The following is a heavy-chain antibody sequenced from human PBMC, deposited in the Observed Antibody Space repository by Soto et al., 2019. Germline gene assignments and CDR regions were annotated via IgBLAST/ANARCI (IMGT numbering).Heavy chain of an antibody. V-gene: IGHV1-69*13. CDR2: IIPIFGTA. J-gene: IGHJ3*02. CDR3: ARGSVKYSSQPTTAFDI. Sequence: GASVKVSCKASGYTFSTYDISWVRQAPGQGLEWMGGIIPIFGTANYAQKFQGRVTITADESTSTAYMELSSLRSEDTAVYYCARGSVKYSSQPTTAFDIWGQGTMVTVSS. D-gene: IGHD6-6*01. CDR1: GYTFSTYD.